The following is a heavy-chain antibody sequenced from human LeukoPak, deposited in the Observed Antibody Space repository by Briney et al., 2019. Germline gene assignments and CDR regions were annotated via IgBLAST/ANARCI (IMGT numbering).Heavy chain of an antibody. J-gene: IGHJ4*02. CDR2: ITTRNSYI. D-gene: IGHD6-13*01. CDR3: ATPPVFGSGWYNLYYFDY. Sequence: GGSLRLSCAASGFTFSAHTMHWVRQAPGKGLEWVSTITTRNSYIYYADSVEGRFTISRDEAKNSLYLQMNSLTAEDTAVYFCATPPVFGSGWYNLYYFDYWGQGTLVTVSS. CDR1: GFTFSAHT. V-gene: IGHV3-21*01.